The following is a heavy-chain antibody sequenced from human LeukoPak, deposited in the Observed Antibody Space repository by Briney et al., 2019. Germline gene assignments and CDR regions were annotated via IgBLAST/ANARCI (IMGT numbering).Heavy chain of an antibody. J-gene: IGHJ4*02. Sequence: ASVKVSCKASGYTFTSYGISWVRQAPGQGLEWMGWISDFNGNTNYAQKFQGRITMTTDRSTSTVYMQLRSLTSDDTAMYFCAREGDSGGYPFDYWGQGTLVTVYS. CDR2: ISDFNGNT. D-gene: IGHD3-22*01. CDR3: AREGDSGGYPFDY. V-gene: IGHV1-18*01. CDR1: GYTFTSYG.